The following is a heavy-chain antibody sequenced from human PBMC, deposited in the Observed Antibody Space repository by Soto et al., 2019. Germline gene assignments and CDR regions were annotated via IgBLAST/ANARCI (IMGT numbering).Heavy chain of an antibody. J-gene: IGHJ4*02. D-gene: IGHD1-26*01. CDR3: ARHRGSYPFDY. Sequence: QLLESGPGLVKPSETLSLTCTVSGGSISSSSYYWGWIRQPPGKGLEWIGSIYYSGSTYYNPSLQSRVSITVDTSKNQLSLKLSSVTAADTAVYYCARHRGSYPFDYWGQGTLVTVSS. CDR1: GGSISSSSYY. V-gene: IGHV4-39*01. CDR2: IYYSGST.